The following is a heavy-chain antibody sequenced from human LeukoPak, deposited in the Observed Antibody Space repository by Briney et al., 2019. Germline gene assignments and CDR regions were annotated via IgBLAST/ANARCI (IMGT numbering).Heavy chain of an antibody. CDR1: GFTFSSYA. V-gene: IGHV3-23*01. Sequence: PGGSLGLSCAASGFTFSSYAMSWVRQAPGKGLEWVSAISGSGGSTYYADSVKGRFTISRDNSKNTLYLQMNSLRAEDTAVYYCARYLDIVVVPAAQSAFDIWGQGTMVTVSS. CDR3: ARYLDIVVVPAAQSAFDI. D-gene: IGHD2-2*03. CDR2: ISGSGGST. J-gene: IGHJ3*02.